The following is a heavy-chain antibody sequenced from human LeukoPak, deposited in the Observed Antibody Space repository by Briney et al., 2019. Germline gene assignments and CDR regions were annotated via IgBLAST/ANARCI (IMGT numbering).Heavy chain of an antibody. J-gene: IGHJ4*02. CDR3: ARGYYYVNY. D-gene: IGHD3-22*01. V-gene: IGHV4-34*01. CDR2: INHSGST. CDR1: GGSFCGYY. Sequence: PLETLSLTCAVSGGSFCGYYWSWIRQPPGKGVEWIGEINHSGSTNYHPSLKGRVTISVDTSKNQFSLKLSSVTAADTAVYYCARGYYYVNYWGQGTLVTVSS.